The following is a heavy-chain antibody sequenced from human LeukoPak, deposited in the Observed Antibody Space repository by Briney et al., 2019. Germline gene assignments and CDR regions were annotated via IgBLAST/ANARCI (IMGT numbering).Heavy chain of an antibody. J-gene: IGHJ4*02. CDR1: GGSFSGYY. Sequence: SETLSLTCAVYGGSFSGYYWSWIRQPPGKGPEWIGEINHSGSTNYNPSLKSRVTKSVDTSKNQFSLKLSSVTAADTAVYYCARVSLVRGAPDYYFDYWGQGTLVTVSS. CDR2: INHSGST. D-gene: IGHD3-10*01. V-gene: IGHV4-34*01. CDR3: ARVSLVRGAPDYYFDY.